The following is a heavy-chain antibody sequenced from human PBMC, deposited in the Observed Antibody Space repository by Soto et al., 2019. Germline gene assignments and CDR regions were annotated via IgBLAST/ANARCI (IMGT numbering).Heavy chain of an antibody. J-gene: IGHJ3*02. CDR2: IIPIFGTA. V-gene: IGHV1-69*01. CDR1: GGTFSSYA. CDR3: ARASPSYYYDSRSHAFDI. D-gene: IGHD3-22*01. Sequence: QVQLVQSGAEVKKPGSSVKVSCKASGGTFSSYAISWVRQAPGQGLEWMGGIIPIFGTANYAQKFQGRVTITADESTSTAYMELSSLRSEDTAVYYCARASPSYYYDSRSHAFDIWGQGTMVTVSS.